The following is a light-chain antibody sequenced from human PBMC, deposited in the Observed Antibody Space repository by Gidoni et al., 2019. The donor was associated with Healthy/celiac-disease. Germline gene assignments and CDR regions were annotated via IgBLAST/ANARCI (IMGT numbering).Light chain of an antibody. J-gene: IGLJ1*01. V-gene: IGLV1-40*01. Sequence: QSVLTLPPSVSVAPGPRVTISCTGGSSNIRAGYDVHWYQQLPGTAPKLLIYGNSNRPSGVPDRFSGSKSGTSASLGITGLQAEDEADYYCQSYDSSLSARYVFGTGTKVTVL. CDR3: QSYDSSLSARYV. CDR1: SSNIRAGYD. CDR2: GNS.